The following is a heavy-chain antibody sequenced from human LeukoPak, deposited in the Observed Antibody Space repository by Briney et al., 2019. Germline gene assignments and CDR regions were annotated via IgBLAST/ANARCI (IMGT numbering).Heavy chain of an antibody. CDR1: GGSVTRGGYY. D-gene: IGHD1-26*01. CDR3: AAAAWEYGYYYS. CDR2: ASYSGGT. Sequence: SETLCLTGSVSGGSVTRGGYYWSWIRQHPGKGLEWIGFASYSGGTYYNPSLMSRITISVDRSQNQFSLRMRDVTAADTAVYFCAAAAWEYGYYYSWGQGALVAVSS. J-gene: IGHJ4*02. V-gene: IGHV4-31*03.